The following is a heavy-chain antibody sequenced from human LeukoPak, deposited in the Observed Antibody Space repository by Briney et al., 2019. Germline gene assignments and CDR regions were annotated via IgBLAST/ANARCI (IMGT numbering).Heavy chain of an antibody. J-gene: IGHJ4*02. D-gene: IGHD3-22*01. CDR3: ARDLTMIIGV. V-gene: IGHV3-21*01. Sequence: GGSLRLSCAASGFTFTTYSMNWVRQAPGKGLEWVSSISSSGSYTYYADSMKGRFTISRDNAKNSLYLQMNSLRAEDTAVYYCARDLTMIIGVWGQGTLVTVSS. CDR1: GFTFTTYS. CDR2: ISSSGSYT.